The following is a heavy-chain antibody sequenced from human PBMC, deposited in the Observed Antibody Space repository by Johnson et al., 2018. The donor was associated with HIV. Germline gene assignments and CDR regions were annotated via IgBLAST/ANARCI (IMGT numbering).Heavy chain of an antibody. V-gene: IGHV3-9*01. Sequence: VQLVESGGGLVQPGRSLRLSCAASGFTFEASAMHWVRQAPGKGLQWVSGISWNSASIGYADSVKGRFTISRDDAKNSLYLQMNSLRAEDTAVYYCARVGWATSDAFDIWGQGTMVTVSS. CDR2: ISWNSASI. J-gene: IGHJ3*02. CDR3: ARVGWATSDAFDI. D-gene: IGHD5-12*01. CDR1: GFTFEASA.